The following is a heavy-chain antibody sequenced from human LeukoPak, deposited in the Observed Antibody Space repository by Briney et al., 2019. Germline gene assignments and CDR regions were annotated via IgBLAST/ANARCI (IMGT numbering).Heavy chain of an antibody. CDR2: ISYDGSNK. CDR1: GFTFSGYA. Sequence: GRSLRLSCAASGFTFSGYAMHWVRQAPGKGLEWVAVISYDGSNKYYADSVKGRFTISRDNSKNTLYLQMNSLRAEDTAVYYCARDRVRYDSSGYSDYYYYGMDVWGQGTTVTVSS. CDR3: ARDRVRYDSSGYSDYYYYGMDV. V-gene: IGHV3-30-3*01. J-gene: IGHJ6*02. D-gene: IGHD3-22*01.